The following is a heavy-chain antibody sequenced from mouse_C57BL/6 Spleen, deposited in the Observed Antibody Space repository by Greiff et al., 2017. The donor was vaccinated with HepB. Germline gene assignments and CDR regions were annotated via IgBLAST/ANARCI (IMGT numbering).Heavy chain of an antibody. V-gene: IGHV1-15*01. CDR2: IDPKTGGT. CDR1: GYTFTDYE. CDR3: ARRLGYDY. Sequence: QVHVQQSGAELVRPGASVTLSCKASGYTFTDYEMHWVKQTPVHGLEWIGAIDPKTGGTTYNQKFKGKATLTADKSSSTAYMKLRSLTSEDSAVYYCARRLGYDYWGQGTTLTVSS. D-gene: IGHD1-2*01. J-gene: IGHJ2*01.